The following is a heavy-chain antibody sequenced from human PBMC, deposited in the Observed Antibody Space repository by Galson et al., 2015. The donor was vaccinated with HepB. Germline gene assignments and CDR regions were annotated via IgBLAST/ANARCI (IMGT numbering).Heavy chain of an antibody. V-gene: IGHV4-39*07. CDR2: IDSSGNT. CDR1: GVSISSGDYY. J-gene: IGHJ4*02. Sequence: TLSLTCTVSGVSISSGDYYWAWLRQSPREGLEWIASIDSSGNTHYDPTLKSRFTISRDTANNQFSLKLSSVTAADTALYYCAKWPDSWGQGTPVTVSS. CDR3: AKWPDS. D-gene: IGHD2-8*01.